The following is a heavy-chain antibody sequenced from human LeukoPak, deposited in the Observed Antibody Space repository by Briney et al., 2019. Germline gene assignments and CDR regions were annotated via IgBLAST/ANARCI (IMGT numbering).Heavy chain of an antibody. J-gene: IGHJ4*02. CDR3: AREIIAVAGTTTAY. Sequence: GGSLRLSCAASGFTVSSNYMSWVRQAPGKGLEWVSVIYSGGSTYYADSVKGRFTISRDNSKNTLYLQMNSLRAEDTAVYYCAREIIAVAGTTTAYWGQGTLVTVSS. CDR1: GFTVSSNY. D-gene: IGHD6-19*01. CDR2: IYSGGST. V-gene: IGHV3-66*01.